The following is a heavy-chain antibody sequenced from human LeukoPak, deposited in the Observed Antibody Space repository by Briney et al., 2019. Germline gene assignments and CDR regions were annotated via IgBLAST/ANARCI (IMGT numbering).Heavy chain of an antibody. V-gene: IGHV3-30-3*01. J-gene: IGHJ1*01. CDR3: ARASVRFSPEYFQH. Sequence: GGSLRLSCAASGFTFSSYAMHWVRQAPGKGLEGVAVISYDGSNKYYADSVKGRFTISRDNSKNTLYLQMNSLRAEDTAVYYCARASVRFSPEYFQHWGQGTLVTVSS. CDR1: GFTFSSYA. D-gene: IGHD3-3*01. CDR2: ISYDGSNK.